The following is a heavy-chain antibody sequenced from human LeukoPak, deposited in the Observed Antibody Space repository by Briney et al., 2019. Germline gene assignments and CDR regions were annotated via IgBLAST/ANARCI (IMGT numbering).Heavy chain of an antibody. V-gene: IGHV3-48*03. CDR3: ARGAYYDILTGYWSHFDY. CDR2: IGSSGSTI. Sequence: GGSLRLSCAASGFTFSSYEMNWVRQAPGKGLEWVSYIGSSGSTIYYADSVKGRFTISRDNAKNSLYLQMNSLRAEDTAVYYCARGAYYDILTGYWSHFDYWGQGTLVTVSS. CDR1: GFTFSSYE. D-gene: IGHD3-9*01. J-gene: IGHJ4*02.